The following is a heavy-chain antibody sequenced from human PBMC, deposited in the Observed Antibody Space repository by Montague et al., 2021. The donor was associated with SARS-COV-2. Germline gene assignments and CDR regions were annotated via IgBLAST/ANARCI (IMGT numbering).Heavy chain of an antibody. V-gene: IGHV4-31*03. J-gene: IGHJ2*01. CDR1: GGSISSGGYY. D-gene: IGHD6-6*01. Sequence: TLSLTCTVSGGSISSGGYYWSWIRQHPGKGLEWIGYIYYSGSTYYNPSLKSRVTISVDTSRNQFSLKLSSVTAADTAVYYCARLKSSSNWYFALWGRGTLVTVSS. CDR3: ARLKSSSNWYFAL. CDR2: IYYSGST.